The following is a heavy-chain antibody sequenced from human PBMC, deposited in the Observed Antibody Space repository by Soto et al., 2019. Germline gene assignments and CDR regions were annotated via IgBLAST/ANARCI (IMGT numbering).Heavy chain of an antibody. CDR2: MYYSGST. Sequence: SETLSLTCTVSGGSLSSSAYYWGWIRRPPGRGLEWIGNMYYSGSTYYNPSIKSPVTISVDTSKNQFSLKLSSVTAADTALYYCARFRRDGLYYFDYWGQKTLVTVSS. J-gene: IGHJ4*02. CDR1: GGSLSSSAYY. D-gene: IGHD2-21*02. V-gene: IGHV4-39*01. CDR3: ARFRRDGLYYFDY.